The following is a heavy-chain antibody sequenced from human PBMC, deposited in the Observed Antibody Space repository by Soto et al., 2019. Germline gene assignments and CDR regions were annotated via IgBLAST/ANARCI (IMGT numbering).Heavy chain of an antibody. Sequence: SETLSLTCPVSGGSISSGGYYWSWIRQHPGKGLEWIGYIYYSGSTYYNPSLKSRVTISVDTSKNQFSLKLSSVTAADTAVYYCARDSSTSPNWFDPWGQGTLVNVSS. CDR1: GGSISSGGYY. V-gene: IGHV4-31*03. D-gene: IGHD2-2*01. CDR2: IYYSGST. CDR3: ARDSSTSPNWFDP. J-gene: IGHJ5*02.